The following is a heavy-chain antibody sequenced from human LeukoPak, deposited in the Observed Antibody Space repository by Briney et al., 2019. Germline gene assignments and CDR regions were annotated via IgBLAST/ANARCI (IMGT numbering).Heavy chain of an antibody. CDR3: ARDRRSGHSGGWYNPLDY. CDR2: IWYDGSNK. Sequence: GGSLRLSCAASGFTFSSYGMHWVRQAPGKGLEWVAVIWYDGSNKYYADSVKGRFTISRDNSKNTLYLQMNSLRAEDTAVYYCARDRRSGHSGGWYNPLDYWGQGTLVTVSS. J-gene: IGHJ4*02. D-gene: IGHD6-19*01. V-gene: IGHV3-33*01. CDR1: GFTFSSYG.